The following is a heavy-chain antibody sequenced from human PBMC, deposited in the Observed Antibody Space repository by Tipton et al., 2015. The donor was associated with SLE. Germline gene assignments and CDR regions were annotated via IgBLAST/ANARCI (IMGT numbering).Heavy chain of an antibody. V-gene: IGHV4-61*09. J-gene: IGHJ4*02. D-gene: IGHD2-15*01. CDR3: ARGVDIATDYFDY. Sequence: TLSLTCTVSGDSISSFSYYWGWIRQPAGKGLEWIGHIYTSGSTNFNPSLKSRVTMSLDTSKNQFSLKLSSVTAADTAVYYCARGVDIATDYFDYWGQGTLVTVSS. CDR2: IYTSGST. CDR1: GDSISSFSYY.